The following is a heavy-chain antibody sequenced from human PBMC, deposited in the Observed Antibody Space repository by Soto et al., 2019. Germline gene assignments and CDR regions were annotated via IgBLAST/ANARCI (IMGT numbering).Heavy chain of an antibody. J-gene: IGHJ4*02. CDR1: GGCIGNSY. CDR3: ARHSSSWPIFDY. D-gene: IGHD6-13*01. CDR2: IYYSGSS. Sequence: QVQLQESGPGLVKPSETLSLTCTVSGGCIGNSYWSWSRQSPGKGLEWIGYIYYSGSSNYNPSLKSRVSISVDTSKNQFSLKLSSVTAADTAVYYCARHSSSWPIFDYWGQGTLVIVSS. V-gene: IGHV4-59*08.